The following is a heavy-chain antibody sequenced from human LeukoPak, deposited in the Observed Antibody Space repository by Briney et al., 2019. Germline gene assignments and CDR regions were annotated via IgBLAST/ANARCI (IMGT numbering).Heavy chain of an antibody. V-gene: IGHV4-4*07. CDR1: GGSISSYY. J-gene: IGHJ3*02. D-gene: IGHD3-3*01. CDR3: ARGAFGVLLSAFDI. CDR2: IYNSGNT. Sequence: SETLSLTCTVSGGSISSYYWSWIRQPAGKGLEWIGRIYNSGNTNYNPSLKSRVTMSVDTSKNQFSLKLSSVTAADTAVYWCARGAFGVLLSAFDIWGQGTMVTVSS.